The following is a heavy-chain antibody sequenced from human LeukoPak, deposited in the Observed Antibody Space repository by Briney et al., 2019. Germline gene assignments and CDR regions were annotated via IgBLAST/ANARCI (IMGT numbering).Heavy chain of an antibody. CDR2: IIPILGIA. CDR3: ARGGLYITGIDY. V-gene: IGHV1-69*10. D-gene: IGHD1-20*01. CDR1: GGTFSSYA. Sequence: VKVSCKASGGTFSSYAISWVRQAPGQGLEWMGRIIPILGIANYAQKFQGRVTITADKSTSTAYMELSSLRSEDTAVYYCARGGLYITGIDYWGQGTLVTVSS. J-gene: IGHJ4*02.